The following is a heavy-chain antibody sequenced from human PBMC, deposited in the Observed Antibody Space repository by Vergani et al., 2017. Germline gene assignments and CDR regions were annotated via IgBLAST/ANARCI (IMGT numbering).Heavy chain of an antibody. CDR1: GFTFRSYG. J-gene: IGHJ4*02. D-gene: IGHD3-22*01. V-gene: IGHV3-30*02. CDR3: VSSGGNGEDYFDH. CDR2: IRYDGSNK. Sequence: QVQLVESGGGVVQPGGSLRLACSASGFTFRSYGMHWVRQATGKGLEWVAFIRYDGSNKNYADSVKGRFSSSRDNFKNTLYLQMSSLRIEDTAIFYCVSSGGNGEDYFDHWGQGTLVNVSS.